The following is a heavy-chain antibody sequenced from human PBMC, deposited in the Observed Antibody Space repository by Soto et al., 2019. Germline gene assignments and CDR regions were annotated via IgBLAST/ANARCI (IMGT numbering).Heavy chain of an antibody. CDR3: AREMSYCSSTSCYYLFDY. CDR2: INAGNGNT. CDR1: GYTFTSYA. J-gene: IGHJ4*02. Sequence: ASVKVSCKASGYTFTSYAVHWVRQAPGQRLEWMGWINAGNGNTKYSQKFQGRVTITRDTSASTAYMELSSLRSEDTAVYYCAREMSYCSSTSCYYLFDYWGQGTLVTVSS. D-gene: IGHD2-2*01. V-gene: IGHV1-3*01.